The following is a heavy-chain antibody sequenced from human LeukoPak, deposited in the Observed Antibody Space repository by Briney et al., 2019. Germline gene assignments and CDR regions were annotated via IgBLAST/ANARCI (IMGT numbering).Heavy chain of an antibody. CDR1: GGSFSGYY. Sequence: PSETLSLTCAVYGGSFSGYYWSWIRQPPGKGLEWIGEINHSGSTNYNPSLKSRVTISVDTSKNQFSLKLSSVTAADTAVYYCARDARGTIGSGSFDYWGQRTLVTVSS. J-gene: IGHJ4*02. D-gene: IGHD3-10*01. CDR3: ARDARGTIGSGSFDY. CDR2: INHSGST. V-gene: IGHV4-34*01.